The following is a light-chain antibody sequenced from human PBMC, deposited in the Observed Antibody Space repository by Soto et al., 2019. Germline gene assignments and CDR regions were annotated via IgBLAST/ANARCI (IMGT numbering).Light chain of an antibody. CDR3: SSYTSSSPVL. CDR1: SSDVGGYNY. Sequence: QSALTQPASVSGSPGQSITISCTGTSSDVGGYNYVSWYQHHPGKAPKLMIYSVSNRPSGVSNRFSGSKSGNTASLTISGLQAEDEADYYCSSYTSSSPVLFGGGTKVTVL. CDR2: SVS. V-gene: IGLV2-14*03. J-gene: IGLJ2*01.